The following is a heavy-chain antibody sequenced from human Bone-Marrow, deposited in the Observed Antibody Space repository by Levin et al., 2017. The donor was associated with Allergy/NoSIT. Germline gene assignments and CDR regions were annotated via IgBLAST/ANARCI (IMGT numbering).Heavy chain of an antibody. V-gene: IGHV3-74*01. Sequence: GGSLRLSCAASGFTFSSYWMHWVRQAPGKGLVWVSRINGDGSSTNYADSVKGRFTISRDNAKNTLYLQMNSLRSDDTAVYYCARALIVGATSGGDYWGKGTLVTVSS. CDR1: GFTFSSYW. J-gene: IGHJ4*02. D-gene: IGHD1-26*01. CDR2: INGDGSST. CDR3: ARALIVGATSGGDY.